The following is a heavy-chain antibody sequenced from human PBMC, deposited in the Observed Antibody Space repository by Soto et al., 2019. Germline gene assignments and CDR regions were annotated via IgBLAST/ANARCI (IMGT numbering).Heavy chain of an antibody. Sequence: GGSLRLSCAASGFTFSSYSMSWVRQAPGKGLEWVSAISGSGGSTYYADSVKGRFTISRDNSKNTLYLQMISLRAEDTAVYYCAKVPVRSSYYCFNYMDVWGKGTTVTVSS. CDR1: GFTFSSYS. CDR3: AKVPVRSSYYCFNYMDV. V-gene: IGHV3-23*01. D-gene: IGHD3-10*01. J-gene: IGHJ6*03. CDR2: ISGSGGST.